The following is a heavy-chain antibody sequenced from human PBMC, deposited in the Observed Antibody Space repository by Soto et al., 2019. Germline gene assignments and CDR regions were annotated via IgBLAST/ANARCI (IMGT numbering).Heavy chain of an antibody. CDR1: GFSFSTYV. J-gene: IGHJ4*02. V-gene: IGHV3-23*01. Sequence: EVQLLESGGGLVQPGGSLRLSCAASGFSFSTYVMSWVRQAPGKGLEWVSTISGSGSGTYYADSVKGRFTISRDKSRNTLYLQISSLRADETAIYYCAKPDYWGQGTLVAFSS. CDR2: ISGSGSGT. CDR3: AKPDY.